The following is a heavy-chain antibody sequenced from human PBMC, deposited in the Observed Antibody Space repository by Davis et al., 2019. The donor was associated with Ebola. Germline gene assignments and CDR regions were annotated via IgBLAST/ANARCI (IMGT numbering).Heavy chain of an antibody. Sequence: GESLKISCAASGFTFSNAWMSWVRQAPGKGLEWVGRIKSKTDGGTTDYAAPVKGRFTISRDDSKNTLYLQMNSLKTEDTAVYYCTTGLDYYGSGSYYDSWAFDYYYGMDVWGQGTTVTVSS. CDR2: IKSKTDGGTT. CDR3: TTGLDYYGSGSYYDSWAFDYYYGMDV. V-gene: IGHV3-15*01. CDR1: GFTFSNAW. J-gene: IGHJ6*02. D-gene: IGHD3-10*01.